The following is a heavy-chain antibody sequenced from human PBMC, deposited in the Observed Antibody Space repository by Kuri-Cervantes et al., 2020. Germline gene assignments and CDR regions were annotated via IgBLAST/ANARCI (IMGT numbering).Heavy chain of an antibody. D-gene: IGHD4-11*01. Sequence: GSLRLSCTVSGGSISSSSYYWGWIRQPPGKGLEWIGSIYYSGSTYYNPSLKSRVTISVDTSKNQFSLKLTSVTAADMAVYYCARHSSMTTVLFDYWGQGTLVTVSS. J-gene: IGHJ4*02. V-gene: IGHV4-39*01. CDR1: GGSISSSSYY. CDR3: ARHSSMTTVLFDY. CDR2: IYYSGST.